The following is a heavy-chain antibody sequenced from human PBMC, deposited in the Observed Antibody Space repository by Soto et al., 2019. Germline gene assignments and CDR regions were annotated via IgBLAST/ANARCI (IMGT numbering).Heavy chain of an antibody. CDR3: ARDWERWLQCGLRY. Sequence: QVQLVESGGGVVQPGRSLRLSCAASGFTFSSYGMHWVRQAPGKGLEWVAVIWYDGSNKYYADSVKGRFTISRDNSKNTLYLQMNSLRAEDTAVYYCARDWERWLQCGLRYWGQGTLVTVSS. D-gene: IGHD5-12*01. CDR2: IWYDGSNK. V-gene: IGHV3-33*01. J-gene: IGHJ4*02. CDR1: GFTFSSYG.